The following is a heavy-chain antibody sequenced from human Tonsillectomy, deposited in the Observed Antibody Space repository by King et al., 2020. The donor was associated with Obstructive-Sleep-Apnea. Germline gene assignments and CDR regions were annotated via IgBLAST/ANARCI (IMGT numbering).Heavy chain of an antibody. CDR2: IKQDGSEK. CDR1: GFIFSSYW. J-gene: IGHJ1*01. V-gene: IGHV3-7*01. CDR3: ASVGINDGSGYTAEYFQH. D-gene: IGHD3-22*01. Sequence: VQLVESGGGLVHPGGSLRLSCAASGFIFSSYWMSWVRQAPGKGLEWVANIKQDGSEKNYLDSVKGRFTISRDNAKNSLYLQVDSLRAEDTAVYYCASVGINDGSGYTAEYFQHWGQGTLVTVSS.